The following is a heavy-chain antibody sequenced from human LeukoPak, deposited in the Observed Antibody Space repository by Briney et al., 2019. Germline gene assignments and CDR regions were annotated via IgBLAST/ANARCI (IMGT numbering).Heavy chain of an antibody. CDR2: IYHSGST. Sequence: SETLSLTCTVSGYSISSGYYWGWIRQPPGKGLEWIGSIYHSGSTYYNPSLKSRVTISVDMSKNQFSLKLSSVTAADTAVYYCARVQRGGYSSGWYYYYMDVWGKGTTVTVSS. V-gene: IGHV4-38-2*02. J-gene: IGHJ6*03. CDR3: ARVQRGGYSSGWYYYYMDV. D-gene: IGHD6-19*01. CDR1: GYSISSGYY.